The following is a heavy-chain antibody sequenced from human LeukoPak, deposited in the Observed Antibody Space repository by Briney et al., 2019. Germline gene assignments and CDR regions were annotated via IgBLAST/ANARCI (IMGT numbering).Heavy chain of an antibody. J-gene: IGHJ3*02. V-gene: IGHV4-59*13. CDR3: ARRGPGGYNSAFDI. D-gene: IGHD5-24*01. CDR1: GDSIRGYY. Sequence: SETLSLTCTVSGDSIRGYYWSWIRQPPGEGVEWVGYIYYSRRTNYNPSLKSRAAISVDTSKNPFSLKLSSVTAADTAVYYCARRGPGGYNSAFDIWGQGTMVTVSS. CDR2: IYYSRRT.